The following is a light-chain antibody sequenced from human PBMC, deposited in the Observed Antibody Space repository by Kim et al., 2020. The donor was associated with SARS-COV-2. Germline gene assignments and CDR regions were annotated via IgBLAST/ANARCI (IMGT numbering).Light chain of an antibody. CDR1: NKHVGAYDY. J-gene: IGLJ1*01. CDR2: DVT. V-gene: IGLV2-11*01. Sequence: GQTLTISCTVPNKHVGAYDYVSWYQHHPGKAPKLIIFDVTKRPSGVPDRFSASKSGNTASLTISGLQGEDEADYYCCSYAGTYSYVFGIGTKVTVL. CDR3: CSYAGTYSYV.